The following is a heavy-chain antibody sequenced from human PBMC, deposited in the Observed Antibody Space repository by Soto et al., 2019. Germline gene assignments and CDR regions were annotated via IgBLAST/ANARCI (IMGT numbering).Heavy chain of an antibody. Sequence: PSETLSLTCIFSVASISNHYWSWIRPPPGKGLEWIGYIYYNGNTNYNPSLKSRVTMSLDTSRNQISLKLTTVIAADTAVYYCKRGNWYSEYWGQGTLVTVSS. V-gene: IGHV4-59*11. J-gene: IGHJ4*02. CDR3: KRGNWYSEY. CDR1: VASISNHY. CDR2: IYYNGNT. D-gene: IGHD1-20*01.